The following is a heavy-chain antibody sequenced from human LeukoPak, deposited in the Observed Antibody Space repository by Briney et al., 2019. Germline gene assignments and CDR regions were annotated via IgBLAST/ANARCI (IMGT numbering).Heavy chain of an antibody. V-gene: IGHV4-34*01. J-gene: IGHJ4*02. Sequence: SETLSLTCAVYGGSFSGYYWSWIRQPPGKGLEWIGEINHSGSTNYNPSLKSRVTISVDTSKNQFSLKLSSVTAADTAVYYCASSRRYIDYWGQGTLVTVSS. CDR1: GGSFSGYY. CDR3: ASSRRYIDY. CDR2: INHSGST.